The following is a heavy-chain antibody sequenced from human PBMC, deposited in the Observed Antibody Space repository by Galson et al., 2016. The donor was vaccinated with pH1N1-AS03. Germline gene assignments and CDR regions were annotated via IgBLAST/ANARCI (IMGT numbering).Heavy chain of an antibody. J-gene: IGHJ5*02. D-gene: IGHD6-13*01. CDR1: GFSLSTTSVG. Sequence: PALVTPTQTLTLTCTFSGFSLSTTSVGVGWIRQPPGKALEWLALIYWNDAKRYSPSLKSRLTIPKDTSRNQVVLTMTTVDPVDTATYYCTHADTGYNSSWTCFDAWGQGTPVTVSS. CDR2: IYWNDAK. V-gene: IGHV2-5*01. CDR3: THADTGYNSSWTCFDA.